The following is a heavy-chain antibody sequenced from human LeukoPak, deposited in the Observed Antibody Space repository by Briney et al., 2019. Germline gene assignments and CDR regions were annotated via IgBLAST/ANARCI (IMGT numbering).Heavy chain of an antibody. CDR1: GASFSGYY. Sequence: PSQTLSLTCAVYGASFSGYYWSWIRQPPGKGLEWIGDLYNTGRTNYNPSLKSRVTILEDTSENQFSLKLSSVTAADTAVYYCARRRSGGVYFYYYMDVWGKGTTVTVSS. J-gene: IGHJ6*03. V-gene: IGHV4-59*01. D-gene: IGHD6-25*01. CDR3: ARRRSGGVYFYYYMDV. CDR2: LYNTGRT.